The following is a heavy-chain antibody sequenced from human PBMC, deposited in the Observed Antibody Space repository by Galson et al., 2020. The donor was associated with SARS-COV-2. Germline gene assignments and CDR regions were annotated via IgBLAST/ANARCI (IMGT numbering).Heavy chain of an antibody. CDR2: ISAYNGNT. CDR1: GYTFTSYG. D-gene: IGHD4-17*01. V-gene: IGHV1-18*01. J-gene: IGHJ3*02. CDR3: ARGFDYGDHLDAFDI. Sequence: ASVKVSCKASGYTFTSYGISWVRQAPGQGLEWMGWISAYNGNTNYAQKLQGRVTMTTDTSTSTAYMELRSLRSDDTAVYYCARGFDYGDHLDAFDIWGQGTMVTVSS.